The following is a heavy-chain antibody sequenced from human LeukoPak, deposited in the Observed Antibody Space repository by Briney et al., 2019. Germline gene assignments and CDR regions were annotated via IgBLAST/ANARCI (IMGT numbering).Heavy chain of an antibody. J-gene: IGHJ4*02. CDR3: ATGLGSGYDYYFDY. CDR2: FDPEDGET. D-gene: IGHD5-12*01. V-gene: IGHV1-24*01. CDR1: GYTLTELS. Sequence: ASVKVSCKVSGYTLTELSMHWVRQAPGKGLEWMGGFDPEDGETIYAQKFRGRVTMTEDTSTDTAYMELSSLRSEDTAVYYCATGLGSGYDYYFDYWGQGTLVTVSS.